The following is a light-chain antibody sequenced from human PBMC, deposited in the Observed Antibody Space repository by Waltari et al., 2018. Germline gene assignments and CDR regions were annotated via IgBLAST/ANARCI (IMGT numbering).Light chain of an antibody. Sequence: SVLTQPPSVSGAPGPRVTISCTGSSPNLGAGYPVQWYQQLPGSAPKLLIYENTYRPSGVPDRFSGSTSGASASLAISGLQTEDEADYYCQSYDSGLSGPVFGGRTTVTVL. J-gene: IGLJ2*01. V-gene: IGLV1-40*01. CDR2: ENT. CDR1: SPNLGAGYP. CDR3: QSYDSGLSGPV.